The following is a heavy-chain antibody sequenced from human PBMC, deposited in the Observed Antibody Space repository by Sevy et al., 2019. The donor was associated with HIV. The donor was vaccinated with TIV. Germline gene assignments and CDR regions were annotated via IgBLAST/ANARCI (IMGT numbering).Heavy chain of an antibody. CDR2: IYYSGRT. CDR1: GGSISSSSYY. J-gene: IGHJ5*02. CDR3: ARHVRPLAMVQGNWFDP. V-gene: IGHV4-39*01. Sequence: SETLSLTCTVSGGSISSSSYYWGWIRQPPGKGLEWLGSIYYSGRTYYNPSLKSRVTISVATSKNQFSLKLSTVTAADTDVYYCARHVRPLAMVQGNWFDPWGQGTLVTVSS. D-gene: IGHD3-10*01.